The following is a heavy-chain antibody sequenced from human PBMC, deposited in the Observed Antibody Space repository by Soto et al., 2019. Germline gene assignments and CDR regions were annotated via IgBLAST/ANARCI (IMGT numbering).Heavy chain of an antibody. CDR2: IYWDDDK. J-gene: IGHJ4*02. V-gene: IGHV2-5*02. CDR1: GFSLSTTGVG. D-gene: IGHD7-27*01. Sequence: QITLKESGQPLVKPTQTLTLTCTFSGFSLSTTGVGVGWIRQPPGKALECLALIYWDDDKRYSPSLTNRLTITKDTAKNQVVLTMTNMHPVDTGTYFCAYRPSLDWGHFDSWGQGTLVTVSS. CDR3: AYRPSLDWGHFDS.